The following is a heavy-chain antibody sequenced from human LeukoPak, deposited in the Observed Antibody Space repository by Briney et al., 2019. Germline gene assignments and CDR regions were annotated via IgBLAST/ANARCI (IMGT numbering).Heavy chain of an antibody. Sequence: GGSLRLSWLASGFTLSTNAMRWVRQAPGRGLEWISCISGSGASTYYADCVKGRFTISRDDSRNTLYTEMKSLRGDDQAVYYCAKDVGKWESLYWGQGTLVTVSS. CDR1: GFTLSTNA. CDR2: ISGSGAST. D-gene: IGHD1-26*01. V-gene: IGHV3-23*01. CDR3: AKDVGKWESLY. J-gene: IGHJ4*02.